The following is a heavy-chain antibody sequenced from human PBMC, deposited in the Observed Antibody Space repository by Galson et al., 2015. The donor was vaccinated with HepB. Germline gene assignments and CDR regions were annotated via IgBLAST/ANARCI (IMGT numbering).Heavy chain of an antibody. CDR1: GFTFSSYG. D-gene: IGHD6-19*01. Sequence: SLRLSCAASGFTFSSYGMHWVRQAPGKGLEWVAVISYDGSNKYYADSVKGRFTISRDNSKNTLYLQMNSLRAEDTAVYYCAKGLSSGWYLIDYWGQGTLVTVSS. J-gene: IGHJ4*02. V-gene: IGHV3-30*18. CDR3: AKGLSSGWYLIDY. CDR2: ISYDGSNK.